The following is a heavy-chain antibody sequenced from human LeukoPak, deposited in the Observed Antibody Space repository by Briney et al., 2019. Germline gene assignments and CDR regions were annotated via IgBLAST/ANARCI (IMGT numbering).Heavy chain of an antibody. J-gene: IGHJ4*02. CDR1: GFTFSSYG. V-gene: IGHV3-30*02. CDR3: VRTGDTERFNY. CDR2: IRYDGSKK. Sequence: GGSLRLSCAASGFTFSSYGMHWVRQAPGKGLEWVALIRYDGSKKDYADSVRGRFTISRDNSKNTLYLQMNSLRAEDTAMYYCVRTGDTERFNYWGQGTLVTVSS. D-gene: IGHD3/OR15-3a*01.